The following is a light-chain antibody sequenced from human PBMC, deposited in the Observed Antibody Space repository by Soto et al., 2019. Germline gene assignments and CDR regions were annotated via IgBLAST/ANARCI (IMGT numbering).Light chain of an antibody. Sequence: QSVLTQPPSVSGAPGQRVTISYTGSSSNIGAGYDVHWYQQLPGTAPKLLIYGNSNRPSGVPDRFSGSKSGTSASLAITVLQAADEADYYCQSYYSSLSGYVVFGRGTKLTVL. CDR1: SSNIGAGYD. J-gene: IGLJ2*01. V-gene: IGLV1-40*01. CDR3: QSYYSSLSGYVV. CDR2: GNS.